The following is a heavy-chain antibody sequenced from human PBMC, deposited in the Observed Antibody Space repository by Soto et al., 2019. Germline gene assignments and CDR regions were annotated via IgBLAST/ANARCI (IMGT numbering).Heavy chain of an antibody. J-gene: IGHJ4*02. CDR3: AREHYCSSTSCYRGEFDY. V-gene: IGHV6-1*01. CDR1: GDSVSSNSAA. D-gene: IGHD2-2*02. Sequence: SQTLSLPCAISGDSVSSNSAAWNWIRQSPSRGLEWLGRTYYRSKWYNDYAVSVKSRITINPDTSKNQFSLQLNSVTPEDTAVYYCAREHYCSSTSCYRGEFDYWGQGTLVTVSS. CDR2: TYYRSKWYN.